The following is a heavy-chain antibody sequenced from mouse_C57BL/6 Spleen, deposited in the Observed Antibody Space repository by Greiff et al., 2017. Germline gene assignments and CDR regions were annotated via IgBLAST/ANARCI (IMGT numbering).Heavy chain of an antibody. Sequence: VQLQQSGPELVKPGASVKISCKASGYTFTDYYMNWVKQSHGKSLEWIGDINPNNGGTSYNQKFKGKATLTVDKSSSTAYMELRSLTSEDSAVYYCARDYGSSSYYAMDYWGQGTSVTVSS. D-gene: IGHD1-1*01. V-gene: IGHV1-26*01. CDR3: ARDYGSSSYYAMDY. CDR1: GYTFTDYY. J-gene: IGHJ4*01. CDR2: INPNNGGT.